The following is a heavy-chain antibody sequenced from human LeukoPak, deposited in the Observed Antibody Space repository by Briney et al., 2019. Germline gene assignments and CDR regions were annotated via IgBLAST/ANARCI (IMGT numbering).Heavy chain of an antibody. CDR1: GFTFSSYA. Sequence: GGSLRLSCAASGFTFSSYAMHWVRQAPGKGLEGVAVISYDGSNKYYADSVKGRFTISRDNSKNTLYLRMNCLRAEDTAVYYCARDPPLYDSSGYYPFYWGQGTLVTVSS. V-gene: IGHV3-30*04. CDR3: ARDPPLYDSSGYYPFY. J-gene: IGHJ4*02. CDR2: ISYDGSNK. D-gene: IGHD3-22*01.